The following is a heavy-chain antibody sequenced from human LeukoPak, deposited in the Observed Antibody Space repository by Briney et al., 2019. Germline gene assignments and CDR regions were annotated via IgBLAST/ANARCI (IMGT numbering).Heavy chain of an antibody. CDR2: INPSGGST. Sequence: ASVKVSCKASGYTFTSYYMHWVRQAPGQGLEWMGIINPSGGSTSYAQKFQGRVTMTRDTSTSTVYMALSSLRSEDTAVYYCARDLRVSRHITMIVVGYWGQGTLVTVSS. CDR1: GYTFTSYY. D-gene: IGHD3-22*01. J-gene: IGHJ4*02. CDR3: ARDLRVSRHITMIVVGY. V-gene: IGHV1-46*01.